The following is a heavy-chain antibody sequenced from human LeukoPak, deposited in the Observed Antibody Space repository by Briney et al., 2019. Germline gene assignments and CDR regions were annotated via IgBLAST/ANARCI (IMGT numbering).Heavy chain of an antibody. D-gene: IGHD5-18*01. CDR3: ATRYSYGYVYFDY. CDR2: IYYSGST. Sequence: PSETLSLTCTVSGGSISSSSYYWGWIRQPPGKGLEWIGSIYYSGSTYFNPSLKSRVTISVDTSKNQFSLKLSSVTAADTAVYYCATRYSYGYVYFDYWGQGTLVTVSS. J-gene: IGHJ4*02. V-gene: IGHV4-39*01. CDR1: GGSISSSSYY.